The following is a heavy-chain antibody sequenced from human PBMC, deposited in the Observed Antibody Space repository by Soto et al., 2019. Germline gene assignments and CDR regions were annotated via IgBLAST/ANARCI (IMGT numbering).Heavy chain of an antibody. V-gene: IGHV3-30*18. J-gene: IGHJ4*02. CDR2: ISYDGSNK. D-gene: IGHD6-13*01. Sequence: GGSLRLSCAASGFTFSSYGMHWVRQAPGKGLEWVAVISYDGSNKYYADSVKGRFTISRDNSKNTLYLQMNSLRAEDTAVYYCAKVLGAAAGTGIDYWGQGTLVTVSS. CDR1: GFTFSSYG. CDR3: AKVLGAAAGTGIDY.